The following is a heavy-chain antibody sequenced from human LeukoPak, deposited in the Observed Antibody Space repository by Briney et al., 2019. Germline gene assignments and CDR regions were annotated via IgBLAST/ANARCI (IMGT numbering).Heavy chain of an antibody. Sequence: SETLSLTCTVSGVSISSGGYYWSWIRQHPGKGLEWIGYIYYSGSTYYNPSLKSRVTISVDTSKNQFSLKLSSVTAADTAVYYCARGTVLRYFDWSYWGQGTLVTVSS. J-gene: IGHJ4*02. CDR3: ARGTVLRYFDWSY. CDR1: GVSISSGGYY. D-gene: IGHD3-9*01. CDR2: IYYSGST. V-gene: IGHV4-31*03.